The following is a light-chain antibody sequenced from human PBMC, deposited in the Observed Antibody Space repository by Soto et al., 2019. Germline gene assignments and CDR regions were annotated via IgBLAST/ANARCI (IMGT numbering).Light chain of an antibody. J-gene: IGKJ1*01. CDR1: QSIYNW. V-gene: IGKV1-5*01. CDR3: QQYDTYRT. CDR2: DAS. Sequence: DIQMTQSPSTRSASVGDRVTITCRASQSIYNWLAWYQQKPGKAPNLLIFDASTLQSGVPSRFSGSGSGTDFTLTISSLQPDDFATYYCQQYDTYRTFGQGTKVDIK.